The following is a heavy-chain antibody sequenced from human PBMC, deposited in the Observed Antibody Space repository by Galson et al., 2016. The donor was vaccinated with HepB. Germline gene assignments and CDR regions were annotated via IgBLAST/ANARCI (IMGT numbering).Heavy chain of an antibody. D-gene: IGHD6-19*01. CDR1: GGALNIGTYY. V-gene: IGHV4-61*02. CDR3: ASTVAVPDFYFDN. CDR2: VYASGSS. Sequence: TLSLTCTVSGGALNIGTYYWSWIRQPAGKALEWIGRVYASGSSHYNPSLKGRVTMSVDTSKSQFYLRLTSVTAADTAVYYCASTVAVPDFYFDNWGQGTRVTVSS. J-gene: IGHJ4*02.